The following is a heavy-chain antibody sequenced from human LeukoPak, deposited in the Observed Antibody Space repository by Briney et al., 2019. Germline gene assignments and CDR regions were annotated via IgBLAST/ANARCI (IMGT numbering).Heavy chain of an antibody. CDR1: GGSISSSSYY. CDR3: ARKGGYSYGYFWFDP. J-gene: IGHJ5*02. CDR2: IYYSGST. V-gene: IGHV4-39*07. D-gene: IGHD5-18*01. Sequence: PSETLSLTCTVSGGSISSSSYYWGWIRQPPGKGLEWIGSIYYSGSTYYNPSLKSRVTISVDTSKNQFSLKLSSVTAADTAVYYCARKGGYSYGYFWFDPWGQGTLVTVSS.